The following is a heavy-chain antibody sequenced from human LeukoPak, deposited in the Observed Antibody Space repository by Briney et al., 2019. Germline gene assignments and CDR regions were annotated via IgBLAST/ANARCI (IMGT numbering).Heavy chain of an antibody. J-gene: IGHJ6*03. D-gene: IGHD6-19*01. CDR2: INHSGST. CDR1: GGFFSGYY. V-gene: IGHV4-34*01. CDR3: ARRRILSSGWYLNYYYYMDV. Sequence: PSETLSLTCAVYGGFFSGYYWSWIRQPPGKGLEWIGEINHSGSTNYNPSLKSRVTISVDTSKNQFSLKLSSVTAADTAVYYCARRRILSSGWYLNYYYYMDVWGKGTTVTISS.